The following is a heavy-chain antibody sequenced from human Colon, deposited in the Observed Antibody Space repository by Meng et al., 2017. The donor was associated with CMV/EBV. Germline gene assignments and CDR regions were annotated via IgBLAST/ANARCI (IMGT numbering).Heavy chain of an antibody. D-gene: IGHD3-22*01. Sequence: QVQLVQSGAEVKKPGASVKVSCKASGYTFSNYAMHWVRQAPGQRLEWMGWINAGNGNGKYSQKFQGRVTFTRDTSASTVYTELSSLRSEDTAVYYCALYYYDSSGYYTFGYWGQGTLVTVSS. CDR2: INAGNGNG. J-gene: IGHJ4*02. CDR1: GYTFSNYA. V-gene: IGHV1-3*01. CDR3: ALYYYDSSGYYTFGY.